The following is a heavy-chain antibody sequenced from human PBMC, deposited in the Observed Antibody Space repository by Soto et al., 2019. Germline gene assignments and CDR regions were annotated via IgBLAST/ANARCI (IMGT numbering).Heavy chain of an antibody. J-gene: IGHJ4*02. CDR3: VKPPAYYLGADTYYHV. Sequence: PGGSLRLSCSASGFAFSTYEMHWVRQAPGKGLEYVSGITSNGGSTNYADSVKARFTISRDNYKNTLYLQMSSLRAEDTAVYYCVKPPAYYLGADTYYHVWGQGTLVTVSS. CDR2: ITSNGGST. V-gene: IGHV3-64D*06. CDR1: GFAFSTYE. D-gene: IGHD2-21*01.